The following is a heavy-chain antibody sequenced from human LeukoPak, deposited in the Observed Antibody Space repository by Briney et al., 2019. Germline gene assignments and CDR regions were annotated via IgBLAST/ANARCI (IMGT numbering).Heavy chain of an antibody. CDR1: GFTFSSYG. J-gene: IGHJ6*02. CDR3: AKGQDIVVVYYYYGMDV. D-gene: IGHD2-2*01. CDR2: ISYDGSNK. Sequence: PGRSLRLSCAASGFTFSSYGMHWVRQAPGKGPEWVAVISYDGSNKYCADSVKGRFTISRDNSKNTLYMQMNSLRAEDTAVYYCAKGQDIVVVYYYYGMDVWGQGTTVTVPS. V-gene: IGHV3-30*18.